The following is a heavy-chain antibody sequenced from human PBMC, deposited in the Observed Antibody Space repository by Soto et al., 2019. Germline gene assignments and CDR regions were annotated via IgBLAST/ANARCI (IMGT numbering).Heavy chain of an antibody. J-gene: IGHJ6*02. V-gene: IGHV4-30-4*01. CDR1: GGSISSGDYY. CDR3: ARSIPLRGYSYGSYYYYYGMDV. Sequence: SETLSLTCTVSGGSISSGDYYWSWIRQPPGKGLEWIGYIYYSGSTYYNPSLKSRVTISVDTSKNQFSLKLSSVTAADTAVYYCARSIPLRGYSYGSYYYYYGMDVWGQGTTVTVPS. CDR2: IYYSGST. D-gene: IGHD5-18*01.